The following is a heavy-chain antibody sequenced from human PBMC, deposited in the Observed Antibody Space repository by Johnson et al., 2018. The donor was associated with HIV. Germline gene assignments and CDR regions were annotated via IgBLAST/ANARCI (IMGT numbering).Heavy chain of an antibody. CDR2: ISYDGSNK. Sequence: VQLVESGGGVVQPGRSLRLSCAASGFTFSSYAMHWVRQAPGKGLEWVAVISYDGSNKYYADSVKGRFTISRDNSKNTLYLQMNSLRAEDTAVYYCARAPIPAAFDIWGQGTMVTVSS. J-gene: IGHJ3*02. CDR1: GFTFSSYA. CDR3: ARAPIPAAFDI. V-gene: IGHV3-30-3*01.